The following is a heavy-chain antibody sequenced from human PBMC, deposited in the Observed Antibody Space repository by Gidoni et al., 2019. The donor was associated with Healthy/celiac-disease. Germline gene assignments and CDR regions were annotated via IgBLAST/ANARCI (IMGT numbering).Heavy chain of an antibody. V-gene: IGHV3-9*01. Sequence: EVQLVESGGGLVQPGRSLRLSCAASGFTFDDYAMHWVRQAPGKGLEWVSGISWNSGSIGYADSVKGRFTISRDNAKNSLYLQMNSLRAEDTALYYCAKDVHYGSGSYYGYYFDYWGQGTLVTVSS. J-gene: IGHJ4*02. CDR2: ISWNSGSI. CDR3: AKDVHYGSGSYYGYYFDY. D-gene: IGHD3-10*01. CDR1: GFTFDDYA.